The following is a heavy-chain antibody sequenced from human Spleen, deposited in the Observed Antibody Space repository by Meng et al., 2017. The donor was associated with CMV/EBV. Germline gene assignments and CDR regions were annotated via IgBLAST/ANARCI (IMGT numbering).Heavy chain of an antibody. CDR2: IYPGDSDT. J-gene: IGHJ4*02. Sequence: GGSLRLSCEGSGYTFTTYWIAWVRQMPGKGLEWMAMIYPGDSDTRYSPSFQGQVSVSADKSINTAYLQWSSLEASDTAIYYCARGPRSSGYYLSDYWGQGTLVTVSS. CDR3: ARGPRSSGYYLSDY. CDR1: GYTFTTYW. V-gene: IGHV5-51*01. D-gene: IGHD3-22*01.